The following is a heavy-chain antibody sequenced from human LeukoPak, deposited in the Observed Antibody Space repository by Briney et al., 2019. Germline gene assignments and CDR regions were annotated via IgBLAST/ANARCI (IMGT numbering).Heavy chain of an antibody. CDR2: IYWNDDK. D-gene: IGHD2-2*02. Sequence: SGPTLVNPTPTLTLTCTFSGFSLSTSGVGVGWIRQPPGKALEWLALIYWNDDKRYSPSLKSRLTITKDTSKNQVVLTMTNMDPVDTATYYCALGYCSSTSCYNPYFDYWGQGTLVTVSS. J-gene: IGHJ4*02. V-gene: IGHV2-5*01. CDR3: ALGYCSSTSCYNPYFDY. CDR1: GFSLSTSGVG.